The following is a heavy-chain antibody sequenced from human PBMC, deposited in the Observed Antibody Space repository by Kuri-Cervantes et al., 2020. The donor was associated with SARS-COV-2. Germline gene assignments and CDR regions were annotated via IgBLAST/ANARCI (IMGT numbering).Heavy chain of an antibody. CDR2: INTNTGNP. D-gene: IGHD3-3*01. V-gene: IGHV7-4-1*02. CDR3: ARDRGLSTIFGVVIIGGGAFDI. J-gene: IGHJ3*02. Sequence: ASVKVSCKASGYTFTSYAMNWVRQAPGQGLEWMGWINTNTGNPTYAQGFTGRFVFSLDTSVSTAYLQISSLKAEDTAVYYCARDRGLSTIFGVVIIGGGAFDIWGQGTMVTVSS. CDR1: GYTFTSYA.